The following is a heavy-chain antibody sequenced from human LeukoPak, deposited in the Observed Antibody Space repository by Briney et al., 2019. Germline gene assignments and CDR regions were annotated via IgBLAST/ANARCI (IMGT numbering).Heavy chain of an antibody. CDR3: AKDLFGDGYNFDY. Sequence: PGGSLRLSCAASRFTFSSYAMSWVRQAPGEGLGWVSTISGSGGGTYYADSVKGRFTISRDNSKNTLYLQMNSLRAEDTAVYYCAKDLFGDGYNFDYWGQGTLVTVSS. D-gene: IGHD5-24*01. J-gene: IGHJ4*02. CDR2: ISGSGGGT. CDR1: RFTFSSYA. V-gene: IGHV3-23*01.